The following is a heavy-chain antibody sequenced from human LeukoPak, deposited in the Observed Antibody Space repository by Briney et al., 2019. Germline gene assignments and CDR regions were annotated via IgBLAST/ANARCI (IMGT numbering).Heavy chain of an antibody. CDR3: ARDYGGYPDY. J-gene: IGHJ4*02. D-gene: IGHD4-23*01. CDR2: IYHSGST. CDR1: GVSISSGGYS. V-gene: IGHV4-30-2*01. Sequence: SETLSLTCAVSGVSISSGGYSWSWIRQPPGKGLEWIVYIYHSGSTYYNPSLKSRVTISVDRSKNQFSLKLSSVTAADTAVYYCARDYGGYPDYWGQGTLVTVSS.